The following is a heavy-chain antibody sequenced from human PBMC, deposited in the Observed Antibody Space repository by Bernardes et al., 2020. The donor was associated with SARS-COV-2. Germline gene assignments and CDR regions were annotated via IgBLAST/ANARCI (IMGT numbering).Heavy chain of an antibody. J-gene: IGHJ4*02. CDR2: IHHSGST. D-gene: IGHD1-26*01. CDR1: SGSISSTNW. Sequence: SETLSLTCIVSSGSISSTNWWTWVRQPPGKGLGWLGEIHHSGSTNYNPSLKSRVTISVDKSKNQFSLKLTSVTAAGTAVYDCTSLESDGGGYWRLDYWGQGTLVTVSS. CDR3: TSLESDGGGYWRLDY. V-gene: IGHV4-4*02.